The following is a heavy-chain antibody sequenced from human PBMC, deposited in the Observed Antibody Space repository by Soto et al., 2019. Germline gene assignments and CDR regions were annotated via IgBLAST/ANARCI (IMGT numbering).Heavy chain of an antibody. CDR2: IYHTGTT. CDR3: ARGVDSAKTGY. J-gene: IGHJ4*02. CDR1: GGSISSNNHY. D-gene: IGHD3-9*01. Sequence: QVQLQESGPGLVKPSETLSLTCTVSGGSISSNNHYWSWIRQPPGKGLEYIGYIYHTGTTYYNPSLKSRVTISADTSKSQFSLKLTSVTAADTAVYYCARGVDSAKTGYWGQGTLVNVSS. V-gene: IGHV4-30-4*01.